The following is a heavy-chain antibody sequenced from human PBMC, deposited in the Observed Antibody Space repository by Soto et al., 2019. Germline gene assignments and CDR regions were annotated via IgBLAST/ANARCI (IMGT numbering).Heavy chain of an antibody. Sequence: SETLSRTCTVSGGSISIGCYYCSWIRQHPGNGLEWIGYSYYSGSTDDMPALNIRITISVDTSKTQFSLKLSSVTAADTAVYYCARRGPRSGRQFVYWGQGTLVTVSS. CDR3: ARRGPRSGRQFVY. CDR2: SYYSGST. CDR1: GGSISIGCYY. D-gene: IGHD3-10*01. J-gene: IGHJ4*02. V-gene: IGHV4-31*03.